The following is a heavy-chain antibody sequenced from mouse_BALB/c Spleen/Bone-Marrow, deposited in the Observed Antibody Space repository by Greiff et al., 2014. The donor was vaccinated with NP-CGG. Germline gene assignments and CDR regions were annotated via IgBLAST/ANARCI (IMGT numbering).Heavy chain of an antibody. CDR2: IYPGNVNT. V-gene: IGHV1S56*01. CDR1: GYTFTSYY. J-gene: IGHJ4*01. CDR3: ARDTMDY. Sequence: QVQLKESGPELVKPGASVRISCKASGYTFTSYYIHWVKQRPGQGLEWIGWIYPGNVNTKYNEKFKGKATLTADKSSSTAYMQLSSLTSEDSAVHFCARDTMDYWGQGTSVTVSS.